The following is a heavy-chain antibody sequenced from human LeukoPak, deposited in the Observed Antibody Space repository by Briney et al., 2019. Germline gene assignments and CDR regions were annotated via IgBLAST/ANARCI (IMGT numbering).Heavy chain of an antibody. CDR1: GFTFDDYA. Sequence: GRSLRLSCAASGFTFDDYAMHWVRRAPGKGLEWVSGISWNSGSIGYADSVKGRFTISRDNAKNSLYLQINSLRAEDMALYYCAKMGGGNSEAFDIWGQGTMVTVSS. CDR2: ISWNSGSI. D-gene: IGHD4-23*01. CDR3: AKMGGGNSEAFDI. V-gene: IGHV3-9*03. J-gene: IGHJ3*02.